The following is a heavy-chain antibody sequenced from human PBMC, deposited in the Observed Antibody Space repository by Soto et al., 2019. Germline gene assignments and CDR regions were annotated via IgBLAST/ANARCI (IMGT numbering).Heavy chain of an antibody. J-gene: IGHJ4*02. CDR2: IWYDGSNK. CDR1: GFTFSSYG. Sequence: GGSLRLSCAASGFTFSSYGMHWVRQAPGKGLEWVAVIWYDGSNKYYADSVKGRFTISRDNSKNTLYLQMNSLRAEDTAVYYCARDPRSSGYYSIDYWGQGTLVTVSS. CDR3: ARDPRSSGYYSIDY. D-gene: IGHD3-22*01. V-gene: IGHV3-33*01.